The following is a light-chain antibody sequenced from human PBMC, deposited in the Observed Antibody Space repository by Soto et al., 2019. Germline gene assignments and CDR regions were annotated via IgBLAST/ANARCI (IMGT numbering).Light chain of an antibody. V-gene: IGKV1-33*01. CDR1: QDISNY. J-gene: IGKJ1*01. CDR2: DAS. CDR3: QQYDNLPLS. Sequence: DIQMTQSPSSLSASVGDRVTITCHASQDISNYLNLYQQKPGKAPKLLIYDASNLETGVPSRSSGSGSGTDFTSTISSLQPEDIATTYCQQYDNLPLSVGEGTKVETK.